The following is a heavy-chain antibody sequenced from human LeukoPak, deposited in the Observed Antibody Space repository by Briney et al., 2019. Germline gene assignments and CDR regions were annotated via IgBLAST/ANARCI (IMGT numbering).Heavy chain of an antibody. D-gene: IGHD2-15*01. CDR2: MNEDGSVK. CDR3: ARDVSPYCSDGICYDAFDI. CDR1: GFTHSNYW. Sequence: LPGGSLRLSCAASGFTHSNYWMTWLRQVPGKGLEWVANMNEDGSVKNYVDSVKGRFTISRDNAKNSLYLQMNSLRAEDTAVYYCARDVSPYCSDGICYDAFDIWGQETMVTVSS. J-gene: IGHJ3*02. V-gene: IGHV3-7*01.